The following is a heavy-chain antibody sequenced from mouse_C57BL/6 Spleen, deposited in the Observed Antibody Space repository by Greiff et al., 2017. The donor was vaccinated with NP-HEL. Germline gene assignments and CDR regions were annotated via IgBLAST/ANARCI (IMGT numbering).Heavy chain of an antibody. Sequence: EVKLQESGPGLVKPSQSLSLTCSVTGYSITSGYYWNWIRQFPGNKLEWMGYISYAGSNNYNPSLTNRISITRDTSKNQFVRKLNSVTTEDTATYYCARDLYGRDGFAYWGQGTLVTVSA. D-gene: IGHD1-1*02. J-gene: IGHJ3*01. V-gene: IGHV3-6*01. CDR2: ISYAGSN. CDR1: GYSITSGYY. CDR3: ARDLYGRDGFAY.